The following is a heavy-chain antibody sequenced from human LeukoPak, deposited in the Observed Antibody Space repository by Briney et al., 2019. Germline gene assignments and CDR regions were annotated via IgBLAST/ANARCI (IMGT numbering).Heavy chain of an antibody. CDR2: IIPIFGTA. CDR3: ARDLDGGMATILDYYGMDV. J-gene: IGHJ6*02. D-gene: IGHD5-24*01. Sequence: ASVKVSCKASGGTFSNYAISWVRQAPGQGLEWMGGIIPIFGTANYAQKFQGRVTITADESTSTAYMELSSLRSEDTAVYYCARDLDGGMATILDYYGMDVWGQGTTVTVSS. CDR1: GGTFSNYA. V-gene: IGHV1-69*13.